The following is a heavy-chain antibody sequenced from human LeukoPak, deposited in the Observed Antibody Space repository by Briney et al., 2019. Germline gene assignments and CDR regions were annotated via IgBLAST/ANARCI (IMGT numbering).Heavy chain of an antibody. V-gene: IGHV3-15*01. D-gene: IGHD5-18*01. J-gene: IGHJ4*02. CDR1: GFTFSNVW. Sequence: GGSLRLSCAASGFTFSNVWMGWFRQAPGKGLEWVGRIRKATEGGATDYAAPVQGRFTISRDDSSNTLYLQMNSLKTEDTAVFFCASAMGGIQGPCPDYWGQGPLFTVSS. CDR3: ASAMGGIQGPCPDY. CDR2: IRKATEGGAT.